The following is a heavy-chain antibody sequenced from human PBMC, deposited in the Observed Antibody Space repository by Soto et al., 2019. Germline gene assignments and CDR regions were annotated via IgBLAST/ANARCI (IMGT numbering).Heavy chain of an antibody. CDR3: FGVLXATLDY. J-gene: IGHJ4*01. CDR2: LYYRGTT. V-gene: IGHV4-39*02. CDR1: GGSVTNSSYH. D-gene: IGHD3-16*01. Sequence: SETLSLTCKVSGGSVTNSSYHWGWVRQTPGKQLEWIATLYYRGTTDYNSALRSRATMSVDTSKDHFSLTLSSVTVADTAVYFCFGVLXATLDYWGPGTPVTVSS.